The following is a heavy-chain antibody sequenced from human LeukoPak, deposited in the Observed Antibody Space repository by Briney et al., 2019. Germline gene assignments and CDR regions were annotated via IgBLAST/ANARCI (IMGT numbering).Heavy chain of an antibody. J-gene: IGHJ5*02. D-gene: IGHD4-23*01. CDR3: ARGSWAGYGGNPVEFDP. Sequence: SETLSLTCTVSGGSISSYYWSWIRQPPGKGLGWIGYISYSGSTSYNPSLKSRVTISVDTSKNQFSLKLSSVTAADTAVYYCARGSWAGYGGNPVEFDPWGQGTLVTVSS. CDR1: GGSISSYY. CDR2: ISYSGST. V-gene: IGHV4-59*01.